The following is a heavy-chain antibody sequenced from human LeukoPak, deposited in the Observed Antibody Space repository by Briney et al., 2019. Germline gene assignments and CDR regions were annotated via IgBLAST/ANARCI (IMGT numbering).Heavy chain of an antibody. V-gene: IGHV3-23*01. D-gene: IGHD6-19*01. Sequence: GGSLRLSCAASGFSFSSYAMSWVRKAPGKGLEWVSSISGSGDNTYYAESVKGRFTISRDNSKNTLFLQMNSLRAEDTAVFYCAKRSGYTTGWFFDFWGQGTLVTVSS. J-gene: IGHJ4*02. CDR1: GFSFSSYA. CDR2: ISGSGDNT. CDR3: AKRSGYTTGWFFDF.